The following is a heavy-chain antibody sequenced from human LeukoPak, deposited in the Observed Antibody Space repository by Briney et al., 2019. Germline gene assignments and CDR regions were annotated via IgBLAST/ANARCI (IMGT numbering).Heavy chain of an antibody. Sequence: ASVKVSCKVSGYTVTELSMHWVRQAPGKGLEWMGGFDPEDGETIYGQKFQGRVTMTEDTSTDTAYMELSSLRSEDTAVYYCATTGGLWFGESVDYWGQGTLVTVSS. CDR3: ATTGGLWFGESVDY. J-gene: IGHJ4*02. D-gene: IGHD3-10*01. V-gene: IGHV1-24*01. CDR1: GYTVTELS. CDR2: FDPEDGET.